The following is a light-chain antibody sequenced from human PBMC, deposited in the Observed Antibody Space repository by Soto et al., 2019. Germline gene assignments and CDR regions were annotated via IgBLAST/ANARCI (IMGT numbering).Light chain of an antibody. Sequence: QSVLTQPPSASGSPGQSVTISCTGTSSDVGGYNYVSWYQQYPGKVTKLMVYEVNKQPSGVPDRFSGSKSGNTASLTVPGLQADDEADYYCTSYAGGNNVFGTGTKLTVL. CDR2: EVN. V-gene: IGLV2-8*01. CDR3: TSYAGGNNV. CDR1: SSDVGGYNY. J-gene: IGLJ1*01.